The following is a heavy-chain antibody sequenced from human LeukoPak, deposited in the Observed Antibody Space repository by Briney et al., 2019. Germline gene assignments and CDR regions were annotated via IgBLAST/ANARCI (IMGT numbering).Heavy chain of an antibody. Sequence: GGSLRLSCAASGFAFSNNWMTWVRQAPGKGLEWLANIKEDGSAKYYVDSVKGRFIISRDNAKNSLYLQMNSLRVEDTAVYYCARGGNSLDHWGQGTLVTVSS. CDR3: ARGGNSLDH. CDR1: GFAFSNNW. J-gene: IGHJ4*02. D-gene: IGHD3-10*01. V-gene: IGHV3-7*01. CDR2: IKEDGSAK.